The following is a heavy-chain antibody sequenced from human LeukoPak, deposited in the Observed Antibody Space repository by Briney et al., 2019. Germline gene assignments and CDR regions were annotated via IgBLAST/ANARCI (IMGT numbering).Heavy chain of an antibody. Sequence: SETLSLTCTVSGYSISSGYYWGWIRQPPGKGLEWIGSMYHSGSTYYNPSLKSRVTISVDTSKNQFSLKLSSVTAADTAVYYCATGGGGTVTSNWFDPWGQGTLVTVSS. V-gene: IGHV4-38-2*02. CDR3: ATGGGGTVTSNWFDP. CDR2: MYHSGST. D-gene: IGHD4-17*01. CDR1: GYSISSGYY. J-gene: IGHJ5*02.